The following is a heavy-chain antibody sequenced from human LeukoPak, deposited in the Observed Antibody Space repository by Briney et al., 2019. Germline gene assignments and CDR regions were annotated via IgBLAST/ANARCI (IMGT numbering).Heavy chain of an antibody. CDR3: ARSRYGSGSYYLFDP. V-gene: IGHV4-61*02. D-gene: IGHD3-10*01. Sequence: SETLFLTCTVSGGSISSGSYYWSWIRQPAGKGLEWIGRIYTSGSTNYNPSLKSRVTISVDTSKNQFSLKLSSVTAADTAVYYCARSRYGSGSYYLFDPWGQGTLVTVSS. CDR2: IYTSGST. J-gene: IGHJ5*02. CDR1: GGSISSGSYY.